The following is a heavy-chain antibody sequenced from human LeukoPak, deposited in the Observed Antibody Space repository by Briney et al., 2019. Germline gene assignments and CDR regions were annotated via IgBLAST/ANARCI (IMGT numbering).Heavy chain of an antibody. D-gene: IGHD7-27*01. V-gene: IGHV3-48*02. CDR1: GFTFSTYI. CDR3: ARDRLGAGSFDI. CDR2: IHSSSSSI. Sequence: GGSLRLSCAASGFTFSTYIMNWVRQAPGKGLEWISYIHSSSSSIYYADSVKGRFTISRDNAKNSLYLQMNSLRDEDTAVYFCARDRLGAGSFDIWGQGTMATVSS. J-gene: IGHJ3*02.